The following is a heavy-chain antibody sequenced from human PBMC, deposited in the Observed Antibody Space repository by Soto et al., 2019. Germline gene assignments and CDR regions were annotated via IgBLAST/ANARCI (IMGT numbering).Heavy chain of an antibody. CDR1: GGSISSSSYY. D-gene: IGHD6-13*01. CDR2: IYYSGNT. Sequence: SETLSLNCTVSGGSISSSSYYRGWIRQPPGKGLEWIGSIYYSGNTYYSPSLKSRVTISVDTSKNQFSLKLSSVTAADTAVYYCARHQAAGGHGDYVDYWGQGTLVTVSS. V-gene: IGHV4-39*01. CDR3: ARHQAAGGHGDYVDY. J-gene: IGHJ4*02.